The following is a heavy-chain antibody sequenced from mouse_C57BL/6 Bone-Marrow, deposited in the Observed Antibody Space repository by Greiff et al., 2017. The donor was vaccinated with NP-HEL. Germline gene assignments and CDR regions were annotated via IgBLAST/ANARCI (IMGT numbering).Heavy chain of an antibody. CDR1: GYTFTSYW. CDR2: IHPNSGST. J-gene: IGHJ2*01. V-gene: IGHV1-64*01. CDR3: ARTPYYSNYEDYFDY. Sequence: QVQLQQPGAELVKPGASVKLSCKASGYTFTSYWMHWVKQRPGQGLEWIGMIHPNSGSTNYNEKFKSKATLTVDKSSSTAYMQLSSLTSEDSAVYYCARTPYYSNYEDYFDYWGQGTTLTVSS. D-gene: IGHD2-5*01.